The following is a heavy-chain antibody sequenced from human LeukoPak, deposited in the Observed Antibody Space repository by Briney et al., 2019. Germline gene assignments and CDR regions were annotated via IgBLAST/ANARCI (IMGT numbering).Heavy chain of an antibody. CDR2: ITGSSSTT. CDR3: ARDTAVAHFDY. V-gene: IGHV3-48*01. CDR1: GFTFSTYN. D-gene: IGHD6-19*01. Sequence: GSLRLSCAASGFTFSTYNMNWVRQAPGKGLEWVSYITGSSSTTHYADSVKGRFTISRDNAKNSLFLQMNSLRAEDTAFYYCARDTAVAHFDYWGQGTLVTVSS. J-gene: IGHJ4*02.